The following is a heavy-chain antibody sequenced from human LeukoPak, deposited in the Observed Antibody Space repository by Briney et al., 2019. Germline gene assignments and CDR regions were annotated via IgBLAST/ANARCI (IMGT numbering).Heavy chain of an antibody. J-gene: IGHJ4*02. CDR2: INPNSGGT. CDR3: ARDDPDDYGDIGDDY. V-gene: IGHV1-2*02. Sequence: ASVKVSCKASGYTFTGYYMHWVRQAPGQGLEWMGWINPNSGGTNYAQKFQGRATMTRDTSISTAYMELSRLRSDDTAVYYCARDDPDDYGDIGDDYWGQGTLVTVSS. CDR1: GYTFTGYY. D-gene: IGHD4-17*01.